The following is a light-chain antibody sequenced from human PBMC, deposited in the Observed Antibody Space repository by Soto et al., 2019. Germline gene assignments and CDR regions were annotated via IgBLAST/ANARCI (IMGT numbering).Light chain of an antibody. V-gene: IGKV4-1*01. CDR2: WAS. Sequence: RAIILGISRPFVFYSSNNKNYLAWYQQKPGQPPKLLIYWASTRESGVPDRFSGSGSGTDFTLTISSLQAEDAAVYYCQQYYSTPWTFGQGTKVDIK. CDR3: QQYYSTPWT. J-gene: IGKJ1*01. CDR1: PFVFYSSNNKNY.